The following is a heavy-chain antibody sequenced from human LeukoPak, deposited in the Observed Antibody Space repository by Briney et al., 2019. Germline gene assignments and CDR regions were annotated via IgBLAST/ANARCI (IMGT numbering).Heavy chain of an antibody. Sequence: LGGSLRLSCVVSGFTSSRYEMHWVRQAPGKGLEWVSYISSSSSTIYYADSVKGRFTISRDNAKNSLYLQMNSLRAEDTAVYYCARGGYDFWSGNIGSLNNYYYYYMDVWGKGTTVTVSS. V-gene: IGHV3-48*03. CDR2: ISSSSSTI. CDR3: ARGGYDFWSGNIGSLNNYYYYYMDV. CDR1: GFTSSRYE. D-gene: IGHD3-3*01. J-gene: IGHJ6*03.